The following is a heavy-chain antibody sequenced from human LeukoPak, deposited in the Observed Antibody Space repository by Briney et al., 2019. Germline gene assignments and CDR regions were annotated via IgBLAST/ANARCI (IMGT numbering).Heavy chain of an antibody. CDR3: ARHPFADPYYFDY. V-gene: IGHV4-39*01. CDR2: IYYSGST. D-gene: IGHD3-10*01. J-gene: IGHJ4*02. CDR1: GGSISSSSYY. Sequence: PSETLSLTCTVSGGSISSSSYYWGWIRQPPGKGLEWIGSIYYSGSTYYNPSLKSRVTISVDTSKNQFSLKLSSVTAADMAVYYCARHPFADPYYFDYWGQGTLVTVSS.